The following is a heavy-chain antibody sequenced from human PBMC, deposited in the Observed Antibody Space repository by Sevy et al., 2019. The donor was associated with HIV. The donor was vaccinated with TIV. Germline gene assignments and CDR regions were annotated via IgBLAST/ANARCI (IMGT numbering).Heavy chain of an antibody. CDR3: AREMMNTAMDPGFDY. V-gene: IGHV3-7*03. CDR1: GFTFSSYW. CDR2: IKQAGSEK. Sequence: GGSLRLSCAASGFTFSSYWMSWVRQAPGKGLEWVANIKQAGSEKYYVDSVKGRFTISRDNAKNSLYLQMNSLRAEDTAEYYCAREMMNTAMDPGFDYWGQGTLVTVSS. D-gene: IGHD5-18*01. J-gene: IGHJ4*02.